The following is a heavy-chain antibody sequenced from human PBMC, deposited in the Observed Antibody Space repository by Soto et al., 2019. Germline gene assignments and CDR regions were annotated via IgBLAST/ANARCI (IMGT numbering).Heavy chain of an antibody. CDR3: ARVLSSGYYVYFDY. D-gene: IGHD3-22*01. J-gene: IGHJ4*02. Sequence: PGGSLRLSCTASGFSFSSYVMYWFRQPPGKGLEWVAYISRNSMNKNYADSVKGRFTISRDNAKNSLYLQMNSLRAEDTAVYYCARVLSSGYYVYFDYWGQGTLVTVSS. V-gene: IGHV3-48*04. CDR2: ISRNSMNK. CDR1: GFSFSSYV.